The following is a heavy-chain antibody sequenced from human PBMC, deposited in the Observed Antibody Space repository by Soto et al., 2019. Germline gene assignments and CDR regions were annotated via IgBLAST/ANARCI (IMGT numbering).Heavy chain of an antibody. Sequence: PSETLSLTCTVSGGSISSSSYYWGWIRQPPGKGLEWIGSIYYSGSTYYNPSLKSRVTISVDTSKNQFSLELSSVTAADTAVYYCARHEDSSSSIFDYWGQGTLVTVSS. CDR2: IYYSGST. CDR1: GGSISSSSYY. V-gene: IGHV4-39*01. D-gene: IGHD6-6*01. J-gene: IGHJ4*02. CDR3: ARHEDSSSSIFDY.